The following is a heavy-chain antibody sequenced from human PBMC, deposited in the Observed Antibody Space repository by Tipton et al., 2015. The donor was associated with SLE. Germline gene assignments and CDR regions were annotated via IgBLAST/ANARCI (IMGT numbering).Heavy chain of an antibody. CDR2: INHSGST. CDR1: GGSFSGYY. J-gene: IGHJ4*02. CDR3: ARHYYDGGAYYGRGILHDGYFDY. V-gene: IGHV4-34*01. Sequence: LRLSCAVYGGSFSGYYWSWIRQPPGKGLEWIGEINHSGSTNYSPSLKSRVTISVDASNKQFSLRLSSVTAAGTAIYYCARHYYDGGAYYGRGILHDGYFDYWGQGALVTVSS. D-gene: IGHD3-22*01.